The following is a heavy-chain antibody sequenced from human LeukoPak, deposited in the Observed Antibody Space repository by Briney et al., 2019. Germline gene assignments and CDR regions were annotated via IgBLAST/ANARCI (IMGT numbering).Heavy chain of an antibody. V-gene: IGHV4-59*01. CDR1: GGSISSYY. CDR3: ARGITIFGVAIPNRFDY. D-gene: IGHD3-3*01. CDR2: IYYSGST. J-gene: IGHJ4*02. Sequence: SETLSLTCTVSGGSISSYYWSWIRQPPGKGLEWIGYIYYSGSTNYNPSLKSRVTISVDTSKNQFSLKLSSVSAADTAVYYCARGITIFGVAIPNRFDYWGQGTLVTVSS.